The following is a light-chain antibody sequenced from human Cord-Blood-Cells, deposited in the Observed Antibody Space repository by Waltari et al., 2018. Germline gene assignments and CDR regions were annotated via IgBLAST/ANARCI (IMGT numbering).Light chain of an antibody. Sequence: QSALTQPASVSGSPGPSITISCTGTSSDVGGYNYVSWYQQHPGNAPKLMIYDVSNRPSGVSNRFSGSKSGNTASLTISGLQAEDEADYYCSSYTSSSTLYVFGTGTKVTVL. CDR1: SSDVGGYNY. CDR3: SSYTSSSTLYV. J-gene: IGLJ1*01. CDR2: DVS. V-gene: IGLV2-14*01.